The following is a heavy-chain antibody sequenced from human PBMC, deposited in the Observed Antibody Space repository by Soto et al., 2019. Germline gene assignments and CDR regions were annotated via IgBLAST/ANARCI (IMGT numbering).Heavy chain of an antibody. D-gene: IGHD2-21*01. V-gene: IGHV3-23*01. Sequence: GGSLRLSCATSGFTFSSYPMNWVRQAPGKGLEWVSSITVGGDTYYADSVKGRFTISRDKYKNTLYLQMNGLRDEDTAIYYCAKDHCGLDRCIWGPDYWGQGTQVTVSS. J-gene: IGHJ4*02. CDR3: AKDHCGLDRCIWGPDY. CDR2: ITVGGDT. CDR1: GFTFSSYP.